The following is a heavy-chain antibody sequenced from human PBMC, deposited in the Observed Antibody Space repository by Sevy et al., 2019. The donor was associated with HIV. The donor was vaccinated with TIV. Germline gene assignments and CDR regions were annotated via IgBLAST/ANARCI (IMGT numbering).Heavy chain of an antibody. CDR2: ITPGAGDT. CDR3: ARGRAPDSWKYSVQD. V-gene: IGHV1-18*01. Sequence: ASVKVSCKASGYIFSNYVINWVRQAPGQSLEWMGWITPGAGDTSYAQKLQGRVTFTTDTSTRTAYMELSSLTSDDAGVYYCARGRAPDSWKYSVQDWAQATVVTVS. CDR1: GYIFSNYV. J-gene: IGHJ4*02. D-gene: IGHD1-26*01.